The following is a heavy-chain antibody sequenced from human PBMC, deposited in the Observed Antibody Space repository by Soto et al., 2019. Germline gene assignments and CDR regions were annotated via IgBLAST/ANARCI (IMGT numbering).Heavy chain of an antibody. CDR3: ARDKYGPLDY. Sequence: QVQLVQSGADVKRPGASVRVSCKPSGYPFTDLYIHWVRLAPGLGLEWMGWIDPRSGASRKTQKFQGRFTLTRDTSTSTVYMELFSLRSDDTAVYYCARDKYGPLDYWGQGTLVNVSS. V-gene: IGHV1-2*02. D-gene: IGHD3-10*01. CDR1: GYPFTDLY. J-gene: IGHJ4*02. CDR2: IDPRSGAS.